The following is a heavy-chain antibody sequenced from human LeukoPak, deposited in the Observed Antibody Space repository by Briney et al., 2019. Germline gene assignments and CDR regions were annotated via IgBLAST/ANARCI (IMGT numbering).Heavy chain of an antibody. CDR1: GFTFSSYG. J-gene: IGHJ4*02. V-gene: IGHV3-33*06. Sequence: PGGPLRLSCAASGFTFSSYGMHWVRQAPGKGLEWVAVIWYDGSNKYYADSVKGRFTISRDNSKNTLYLQMNSLRAEYTAVYYCAKDLGPQNWGSYYWGQGTLVTVSP. CDR2: IWYDGSNK. D-gene: IGHD7-27*01. CDR3: AKDLGPQNWGSYY.